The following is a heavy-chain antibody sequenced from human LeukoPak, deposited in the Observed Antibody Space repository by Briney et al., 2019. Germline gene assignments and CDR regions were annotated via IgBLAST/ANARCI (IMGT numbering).Heavy chain of an antibody. Sequence: GGSLRLSCVASGFTFSSYSMNWVRQAPGQGLEWVSSISSASSYIYYADSVQGRFTISRDNAQNSLYLEMNSLTAEDTAVYYCARDPSTVIDAFDIWGQGTMVTVS. CDR1: GFTFSSYS. CDR2: ISSASSYI. J-gene: IGHJ3*02. V-gene: IGHV3-21*01. D-gene: IGHD4-17*01. CDR3: ARDPSTVIDAFDI.